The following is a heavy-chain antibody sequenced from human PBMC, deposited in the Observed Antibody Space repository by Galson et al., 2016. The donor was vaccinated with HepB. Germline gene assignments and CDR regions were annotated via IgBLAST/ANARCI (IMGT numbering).Heavy chain of an antibody. J-gene: IGHJ4*02. CDR1: GFTFTNHG. Sequence: LRLSCAATGFTFTNHGIHWVRQAPGEGLEWVAVVWSDGRNKYYADSVKGRFTISRDDSNNTVFLQMNSLRVEDTAVYYCARDIGHDRTWQDCFDSLGQGTLVTVSS. D-gene: IGHD2-15*01. CDR3: ARDIGHDRTWQDCFDS. CDR2: VWSDGRNK. V-gene: IGHV3-33*01.